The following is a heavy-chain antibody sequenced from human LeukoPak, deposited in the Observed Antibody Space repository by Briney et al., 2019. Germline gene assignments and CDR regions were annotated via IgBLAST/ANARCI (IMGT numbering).Heavy chain of an antibody. CDR1: GYTFTGYY. V-gene: IGHV1-2*04. D-gene: IGHD5-12*01. Sequence: ASVKVSCKASGYTFTGYYMHWVRQAPGQGLEWMGWINPNSGGTNYAQKFQGWVTMTRDTSISTAYMELSRLRSDDTAVYYCARSGGKLRDYNYGMDVWGQGTTVTVSS. CDR3: ARSGGKLRDYNYGMDV. J-gene: IGHJ6*02. CDR2: INPNSGGT.